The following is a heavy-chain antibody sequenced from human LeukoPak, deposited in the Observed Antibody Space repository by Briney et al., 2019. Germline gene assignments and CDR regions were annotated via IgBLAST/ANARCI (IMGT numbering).Heavy chain of an antibody. CDR1: GYTFTGYY. Sequence: ASVKVSCKASGYTFTGYYMHWVRQAPGQGLEWMGWINPNSGGTNYAQKFQGRVTMTRDTSISTAYMELSRLRSDDTAVYYCARGVYSGYDLPRPFDYWGQGTLVTVSS. J-gene: IGHJ4*02. CDR3: ARGVYSGYDLPRPFDY. D-gene: IGHD5-12*01. CDR2: INPNSGGT. V-gene: IGHV1-2*02.